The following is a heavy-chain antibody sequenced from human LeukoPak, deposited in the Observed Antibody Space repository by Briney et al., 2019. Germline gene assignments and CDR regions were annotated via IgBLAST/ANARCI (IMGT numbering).Heavy chain of an antibody. J-gene: IGHJ5*02. CDR2: INHSGST. V-gene: IGHV4-34*01. CDR1: GGSFSGYY. D-gene: IGHD2-2*02. Sequence: SETLSLTCAVYGGSFSGYYWSWIRQPPGKGLEWIGEINHSGSTNYNPSLKRRVTISVDTSKNQFSLELSSVTAADTAVYYCARGPDCSSTSCDNNWFDPWGQGTLVTVSS. CDR3: ARGPDCSSTSCDNNWFDP.